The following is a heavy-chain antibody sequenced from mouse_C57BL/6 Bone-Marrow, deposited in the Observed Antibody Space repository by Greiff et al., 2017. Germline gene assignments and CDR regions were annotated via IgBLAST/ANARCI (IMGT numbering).Heavy chain of an antibody. Sequence: VQLKESGPELVKPGASVKISCKASGYSFTGYYMNWVKQSPEKSLEWIGEINPSTGGTTYNQKFKAKATLTVDKSSSTAYMQLKSLTSEDSAVYYCARYYYGSSYVDAMDYWGQGTSVTVSS. CDR1: GYSFTGYY. CDR3: ARYYYGSSYVDAMDY. V-gene: IGHV1-42*01. CDR2: INPSTGGT. D-gene: IGHD1-1*01. J-gene: IGHJ4*01.